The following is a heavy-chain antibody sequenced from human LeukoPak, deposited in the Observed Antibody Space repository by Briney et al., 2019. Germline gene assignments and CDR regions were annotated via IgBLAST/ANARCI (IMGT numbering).Heavy chain of an antibody. D-gene: IGHD2-2*01. V-gene: IGHV4-59*01. J-gene: IGHJ3*02. CDR2: IYYSGST. CDR1: GGSISSYY. Sequence: SETLSLTCTVSGGSISSYYWSWIRQPPGKGLEWIGYIYYSGSTNYNPSLKSRVTISVDTSKNQFSLKLSSVTAADTAVYYCASLTSNHCSSTSCYDAFDIWGQGTMVTVSS. CDR3: ASLTSNHCSSTSCYDAFDI.